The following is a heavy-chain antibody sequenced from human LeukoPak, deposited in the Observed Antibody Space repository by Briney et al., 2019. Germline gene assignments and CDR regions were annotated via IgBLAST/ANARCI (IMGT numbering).Heavy chain of an antibody. CDR2: INPNNGGT. J-gene: IGHJ4*02. V-gene: IGHV1-2*02. Sequence: ASVKVSCKASGYTFTDLTEYYIHWVRQAPGQGLEWMGWINPNNGGTKYAQKFQGMVTMTRDMSMNTAYMELSSLTSDDTAVYYCARRLGGSSEGYEFWGQGPLVTVSS. CDR1: GYTFTDLTEYY. CDR3: ARRLGGSSEGYEF. D-gene: IGHD1-26*01.